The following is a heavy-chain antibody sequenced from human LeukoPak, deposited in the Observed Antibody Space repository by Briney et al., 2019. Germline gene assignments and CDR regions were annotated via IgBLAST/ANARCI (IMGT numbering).Heavy chain of an antibody. J-gene: IGHJ6*03. V-gene: IGHV5-51*01. CDR2: IYPGDSDT. CDR3: ARHPIVVVPAAFHPYYYYYMDV. Sequence: GESLKISCKGPGYSFTSYWIGWVRQMPGKGLEWMGIIYPGDSDTRYSPSFQGQVTISADKSISTAYLQWSSLKASDTAMYYCARHPIVVVPAAFHPYYYYYMDVWGKGTTVTVSS. CDR1: GYSFTSYW. D-gene: IGHD2-2*01.